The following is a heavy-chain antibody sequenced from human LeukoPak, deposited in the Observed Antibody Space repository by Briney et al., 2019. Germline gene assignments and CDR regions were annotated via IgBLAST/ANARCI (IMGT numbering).Heavy chain of an antibody. CDR2: IRYDGNNK. J-gene: IGHJ4*02. Sequence: GGSLRLSCAASGFTFSSYAMHWVRQAPGKGLEWVAFIRYDGNNKYYTDSVKGRFTISRDNSKNTMYLQMNSLRAEDTAVYLCAKDPGSGSYYPYYFDYWGQGTLVTVSS. CDR1: GFTFSSYA. D-gene: IGHD3-10*01. V-gene: IGHV3-30*02. CDR3: AKDPGSGSYYPYYFDY.